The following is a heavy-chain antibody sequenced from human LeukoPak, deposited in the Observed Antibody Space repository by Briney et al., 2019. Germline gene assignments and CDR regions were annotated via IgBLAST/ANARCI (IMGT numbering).Heavy chain of an antibody. D-gene: IGHD3-22*01. CDR3: AKEYYYDSSGYYYVPHHGDAFDI. CDR1: GFTFSTYW. Sequence: PGGSLRLSCAASGFTFSTYWMTWVRQAPGKGLEWVANIKQDGSEKYYVDSVKGRFTISRDNAKNSLYLQMNSLRAEDTAVYYCAKEYYYDSSGYYYVPHHGDAFDIWGQGTMVTVSS. J-gene: IGHJ3*02. CDR2: IKQDGSEK. V-gene: IGHV3-7*01.